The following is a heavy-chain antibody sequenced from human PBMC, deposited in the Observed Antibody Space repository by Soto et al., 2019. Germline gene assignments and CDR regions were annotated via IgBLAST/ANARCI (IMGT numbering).Heavy chain of an antibody. CDR1: GYTFSTSG. Sequence: QAQLEQSGAEVKKPGASVKVSCKSSGYTFSTSGISWVRQAPGQGLEWMGWISTYNGDANYAQRFQGRVTMTTDTSXGTTFMELRSLRSDDTAVYYCAREGPRPYYYYGMDVWGQGTTVTVSS. CDR3: AREGPRPYYYYGMDV. J-gene: IGHJ6*02. D-gene: IGHD6-6*01. V-gene: IGHV1-18*01. CDR2: ISTYNGDA.